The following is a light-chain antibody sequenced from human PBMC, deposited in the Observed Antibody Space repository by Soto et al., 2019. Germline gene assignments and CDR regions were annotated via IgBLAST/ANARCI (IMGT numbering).Light chain of an antibody. CDR1: QSVRTY. Sequence: DIQKTQSPSSLSASVGDRVTITCRASQSVRTYLNWYQQKPGKAPNLLIYGVSTLHSGVPSRFSGTGSGTDFTLTISSLQPEDFASYYCQQSYSTPWTFGPGTKVDIK. CDR3: QQSYSTPWT. V-gene: IGKV1-39*01. J-gene: IGKJ1*01. CDR2: GVS.